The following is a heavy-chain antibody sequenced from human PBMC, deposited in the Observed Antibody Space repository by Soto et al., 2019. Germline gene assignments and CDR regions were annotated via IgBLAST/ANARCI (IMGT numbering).Heavy chain of an antibody. CDR2: ISGGGGST. J-gene: IGHJ4*02. D-gene: IGHD6-6*01. Sequence: EVQLLESGGGLVQPGGSLRLSCAASGFTFSSYAMSWVRQAPGKGLEWVSAISGGGGSTYFADSVKDRITISRDNSKNTLYLQMSSLRAEDTAVYYCATDVRTSSSSSGGEYWGQGTLVTVSS. V-gene: IGHV3-23*01. CDR1: GFTFSSYA. CDR3: ATDVRTSSSSSGGEY.